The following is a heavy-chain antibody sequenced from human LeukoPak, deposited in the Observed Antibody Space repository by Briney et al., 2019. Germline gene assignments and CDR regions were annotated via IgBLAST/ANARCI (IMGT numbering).Heavy chain of an antibody. CDR1: GGSISSYY. J-gene: IGHJ3*02. D-gene: IGHD2-21*01. CDR3: ARGIFSPGAFDI. V-gene: IGHV4-4*07. Sequence: SETLSLTCTVSGGSISSYYWSWIRQPAGNGLEWIGRIYTSGSTNYNPSLKSRVTMSVDTSKNQFSLKLSSVTAADTAVYYCARGIFSPGAFDIWGQGTMVTVSS. CDR2: IYTSGST.